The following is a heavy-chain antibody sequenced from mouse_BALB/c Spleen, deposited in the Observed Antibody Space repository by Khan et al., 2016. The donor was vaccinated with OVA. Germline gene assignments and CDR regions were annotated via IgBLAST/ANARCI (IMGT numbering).Heavy chain of an antibody. J-gene: IGHJ4*01. CDR2: INTYTGEP. D-gene: IGHD2-10*01. Sequence: QIQLVQSGPELKKPGETVKISCKASGYTFTNFGMNWVKQAPGKGLEWMGWINTYTGEPTYADDFKGRFAFTLETSASTAYLQINNLKNEDTATDFCSRPPYFSYIMAYWGQGTSVTVSS. CDR1: GYTFTNFG. CDR3: SRPPYFSYIMAY. V-gene: IGHV9-3-1*01.